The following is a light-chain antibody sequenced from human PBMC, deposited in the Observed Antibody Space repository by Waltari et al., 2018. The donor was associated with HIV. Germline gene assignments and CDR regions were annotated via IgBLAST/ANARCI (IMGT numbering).Light chain of an antibody. J-gene: IGLJ1*01. V-gene: IGLV2-14*01. CDR1: SRAVGGYHY. Sequence: QSALTQPASVSGSPGQSITISCTGTSRAVGGYHYFPWYQQHPGQDPKRLMYEVSNRPAGVVNRLSGSKSGNTASLTISGLQAEDEADYYCSSYTSSSTLYVFGTGTKVTVL. CDR2: EVS. CDR3: SSYTSSSTLYV.